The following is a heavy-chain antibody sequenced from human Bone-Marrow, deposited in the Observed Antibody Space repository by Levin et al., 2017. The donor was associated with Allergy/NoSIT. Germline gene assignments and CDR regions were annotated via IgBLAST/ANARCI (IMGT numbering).Heavy chain of an antibody. Sequence: GGSLRLSCAASGFTLSGYAVSWVRQAPGKGLEWVSAGSGDGSGATYYADSVKGRFTISRDDSKNTVYLQMNSLRAEDTAVYFCADVNWCGGSNCRAYWGQGTLVTVSS. J-gene: IGHJ4*02. CDR3: ADVNWCGGSNCRAY. CDR1: GFTLSGYA. CDR2: GSGDGSGAT. D-gene: IGHD2-21*01. V-gene: IGHV3-23*01.